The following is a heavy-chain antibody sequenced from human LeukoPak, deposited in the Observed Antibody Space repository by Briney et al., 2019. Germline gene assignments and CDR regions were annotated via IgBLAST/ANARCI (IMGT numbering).Heavy chain of an antibody. J-gene: IGHJ5*02. Sequence: GGSLRLSCVGSGSIFSDYWMSWVRQAPGKGLEWVANIKGDGSDTFYADAVKGRFTISRDNAKDSLYLQMNSLRAEDTAEYYCARAHIPNLWGQGTLVTVSS. D-gene: IGHD2-2*02. CDR3: ARAHIPNL. CDR2: IKGDGSDT. V-gene: IGHV3-7*01. CDR1: GSIFSDYW.